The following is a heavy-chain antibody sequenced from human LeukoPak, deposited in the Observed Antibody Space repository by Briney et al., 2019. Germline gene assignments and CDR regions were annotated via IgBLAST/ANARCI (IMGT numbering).Heavy chain of an antibody. CDR2: IYYSGST. D-gene: IGHD6-25*01. CDR1: GGSISSYY. V-gene: IGHV4-59*01. J-gene: IGHJ4*02. Sequence: SETLSLTCTVSGGSISSYYWSWIRQPPGKGLEWIGYIYYSGSTNYNPSLKSRVTISVDTSKNRFSLKLSSVTAADTAVYYCARVVRRARLFDYWGQGTLVTVSS. CDR3: ARVVRRARLFDY.